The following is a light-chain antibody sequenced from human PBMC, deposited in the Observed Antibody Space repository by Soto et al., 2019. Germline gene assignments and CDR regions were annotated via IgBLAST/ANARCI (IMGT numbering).Light chain of an antibody. V-gene: IGKV3-15*01. CDR1: QTVASN. CDR2: GAS. J-gene: IGKJ2*01. CDR3: QQYHNWPPQYT. Sequence: EIVVTQSPASLSVSPGDGATLSCRASQTVASNVAWYQQKPGQGPRLLIHGASTRAAGVPARFSGSGSGTDFTLTISSLQSEDFAVCYCQQYHNWPPQYTFGQGTRLQIK.